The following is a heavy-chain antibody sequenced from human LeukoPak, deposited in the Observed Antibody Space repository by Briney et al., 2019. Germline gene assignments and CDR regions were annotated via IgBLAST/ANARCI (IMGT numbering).Heavy chain of an antibody. D-gene: IGHD2-8*01. J-gene: IGHJ4*02. CDR2: IYHSGST. CDR3: ARSGDIVLMVVDY. Sequence: PSETLSLTCTVSGYSISSGYYWGWIRQPPGKGLEWIGSIYHSGSTYYNPSLKSRVTISVDTSKNQFSLKLSSVTAADTAVYYCARSGDIVLMVVDYWGQGTLVTVSS. CDR1: GYSISSGYY. V-gene: IGHV4-38-2*02.